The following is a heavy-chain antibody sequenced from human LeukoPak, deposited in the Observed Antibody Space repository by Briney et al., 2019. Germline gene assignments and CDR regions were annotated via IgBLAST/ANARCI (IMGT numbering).Heavy chain of an antibody. J-gene: IGHJ6*03. CDR3: AGGAAAGLYYYYMDV. Sequence: GGSLSLSCSASGFTFSSYSMSWVRQAPGKGLEWVSNVNQDGSEKFYVDSVKGRLTISRDNAKDSLFLQMNSLRADDTAVYYCAGGAAAGLYYYYMDVWGKGTTVTVSS. V-gene: IGHV3-7*01. CDR1: GFTFSSYS. D-gene: IGHD6-13*01. CDR2: VNQDGSEK.